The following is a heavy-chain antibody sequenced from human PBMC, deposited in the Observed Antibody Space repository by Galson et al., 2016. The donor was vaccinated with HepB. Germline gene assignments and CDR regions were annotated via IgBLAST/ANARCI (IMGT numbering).Heavy chain of an antibody. J-gene: IGHJ6*02. Sequence: SLRLSCAASGFTLSSYGMHWVRQAPGKGLEWVASIRYDGSNRYYADSVTGRFTISRDNSKNTLYLQMNRLRAENTAGYYCARDYSSVYDILTNYGMDVWGQGTTVTVSS. D-gene: IGHD3-9*01. CDR1: GFTLSSYG. V-gene: IGHV3-33*01. CDR2: IRYDGSNR. CDR3: ARDYSSVYDILTNYGMDV.